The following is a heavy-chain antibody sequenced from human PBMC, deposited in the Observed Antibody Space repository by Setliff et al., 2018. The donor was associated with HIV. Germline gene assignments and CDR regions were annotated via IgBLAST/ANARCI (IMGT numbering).Heavy chain of an antibody. CDR3: ARASSRLNCSGGSCYRAPYAFDI. D-gene: IGHD2-15*01. V-gene: IGHV4-61*09. CDR1: GGSISSGSYY. CDR2: IDTSGST. Sequence: PSETLSLTCTVSGGSISSGSYYWSWIRQPAGKGLEWIGHIDTSGSTNYNPSLKSRVTISVDTSKNQFSLKLSSVTAADTAVYYCARASSRLNCSGGSCYRAPYAFDIWGQGTMVTVSS. J-gene: IGHJ3*02.